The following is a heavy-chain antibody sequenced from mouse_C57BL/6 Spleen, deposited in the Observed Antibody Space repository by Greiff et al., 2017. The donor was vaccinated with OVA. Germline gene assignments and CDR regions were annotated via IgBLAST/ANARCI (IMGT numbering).Heavy chain of an antibody. CDR2: IYPGDGDT. J-gene: IGHJ3*01. CDR1: GYAFSSYW. V-gene: IGHV1-80*01. Sequence: QVQLKESGAELVKPGASVKISCKASGYAFSSYWMNWVKQRPGTGLEWIGQIYPGDGDTNYNGKFKGKATLTADKSSSPAYMQLSSLTSEDSAVYFCARWEFITTVVDPFADWGQGTLVTVSA. CDR3: ARWEFITTVVDPFAD. D-gene: IGHD1-1*01.